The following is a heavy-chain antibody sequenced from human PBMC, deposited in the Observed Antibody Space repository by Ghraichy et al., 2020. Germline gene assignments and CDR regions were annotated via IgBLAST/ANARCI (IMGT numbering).Heavy chain of an antibody. CDR2: ISGSGGNT. CDR3: AKADFSVLPYYFDY. CDR1: GFSFSSYA. V-gene: IGHV3-23*01. J-gene: IGHJ4*02. D-gene: IGHD3-10*01. Sequence: GESLNISCAASGFSFSSYAISWVRQAPGKGQEWLSRISGSGGNTYYADSVKGRFTISRDNSKNTLYLQMNSLRAEDTAVYYCAKADFSVLPYYFDYWGQGTLVTVSS.